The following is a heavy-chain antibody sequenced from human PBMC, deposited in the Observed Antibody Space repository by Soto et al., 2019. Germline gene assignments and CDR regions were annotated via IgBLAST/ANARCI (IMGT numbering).Heavy chain of an antibody. J-gene: IGHJ3*02. Sequence: GRSLRLSCAASGFTVSNNYMNWVLPAPGKGLEWVSVIYSGGSTYYADSVKGRFAISRHTSKNTVDLQLNSLRAEDTAVYYCARGSSGYGYDTFDMWGQGTMVTVSS. CDR2: IYSGGST. V-gene: IGHV3-53*04. CDR1: GFTVSNNY. CDR3: ARGSSGYGYDTFDM. D-gene: IGHD5-12*01.